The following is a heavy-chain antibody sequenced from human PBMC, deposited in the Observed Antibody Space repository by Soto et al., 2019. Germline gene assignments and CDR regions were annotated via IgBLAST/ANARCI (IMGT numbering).Heavy chain of an antibody. Sequence: GGSLRLSCAASGFTFSSYSMNWVRQAPGKGLEWVSSISSSSSYIYYADSVKGRFTISRDNAKNSLYLQMNSLRAEDTAVYYCARGRRLRLGELSLSSWFDPWGQGTLVTVSS. CDR3: ARGRRLRLGELSLSSWFDP. D-gene: IGHD3-16*02. CDR1: GFTFSSYS. V-gene: IGHV3-21*01. CDR2: ISSSSSYI. J-gene: IGHJ5*02.